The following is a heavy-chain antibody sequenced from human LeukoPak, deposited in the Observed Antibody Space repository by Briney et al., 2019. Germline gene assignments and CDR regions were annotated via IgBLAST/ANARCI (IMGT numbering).Heavy chain of an antibody. D-gene: IGHD2-2*01. CDR1: GFPFRLYA. CDR2: FNYDSTDI. J-gene: IGHJ4*02. CDR3: ARDTFQPGLIDS. V-gene: IGHV3-21*05. Sequence: GSLRPSRAAPGFPFRLYAMNWVRQAPGKGLEGVSYFNYDSTDIHYADSVKGRFSISRDSARNTLYLQLGSLRAEDTAVYYCARDTFQPGLIDSWGQGTLVTVSS.